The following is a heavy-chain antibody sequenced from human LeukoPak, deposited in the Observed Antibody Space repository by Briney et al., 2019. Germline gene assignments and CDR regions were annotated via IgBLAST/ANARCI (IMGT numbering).Heavy chain of an antibody. Sequence: PSETLSLTCTVSGDSISSAYWGWIRQSAGKGLEYIGRLYVNGSPNSNPSLKSRVTMSLDTSKNQFSLKLSSVTAADTAVYYCARGRLEAMWELLPYEAFDIWGQGTMVTVSS. V-gene: IGHV4-4*07. D-gene: IGHD1-26*01. CDR3: ARGRLEAMWELLPYEAFDI. J-gene: IGHJ3*02. CDR2: LYVNGSP. CDR1: GDSISSAY.